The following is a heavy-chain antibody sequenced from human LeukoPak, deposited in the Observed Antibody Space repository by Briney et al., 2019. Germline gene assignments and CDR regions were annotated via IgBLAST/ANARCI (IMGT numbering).Heavy chain of an antibody. J-gene: IGHJ4*02. Sequence: GGSLRLSCAASGFTFSSYSMNWVRQAPGKGLEWVSSISSSSSYKYYADSVKGRFTISRDNAKNSLYLQMNRLRAEDTAVYYCAGTSGGYLEPFDYWGQGTLVTVSS. D-gene: IGHD1-26*01. V-gene: IGHV3-21*01. CDR3: AGTSGGYLEPFDY. CDR2: ISSSSSYK. CDR1: GFTFSSYS.